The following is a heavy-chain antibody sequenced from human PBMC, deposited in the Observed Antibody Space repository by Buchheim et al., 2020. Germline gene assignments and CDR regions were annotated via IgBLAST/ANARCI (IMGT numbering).Heavy chain of an antibody. D-gene: IGHD5-12*01. J-gene: IGHJ4*02. Sequence: QVQLQESGPGLVKPSETLSLTCTVSGGSVSSGSYYWSWIRQPPGKGLEWIGYIFYSGSTNYNPSLKSRVTISVDTSKNQFSLKLSSVTAADTAVYYCARARLWLRSFDYWGQGTL. CDR3: ARARLWLRSFDY. CDR2: IFYSGST. V-gene: IGHV4-61*01. CDR1: GGSVSSGSYY.